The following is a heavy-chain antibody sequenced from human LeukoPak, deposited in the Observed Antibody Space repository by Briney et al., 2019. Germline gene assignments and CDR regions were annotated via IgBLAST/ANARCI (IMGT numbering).Heavy chain of an antibody. D-gene: IGHD2-15*01. CDR3: ARDPRPGQETYCSGGSCYRVQTEGYFDY. CDR1: GGTFSSYA. CDR2: IIPIFGTA. V-gene: IGHV1-69*13. Sequence: GASVKVSCKASGGTFSSYAISWVRQAPGQGLEWMGGIIPIFGTANYAQKFQGRVTISADESTSTAYMELSSLRSEDTAVYYCARDPRPGQETYCSGGSCYRVQTEGYFDYWGQGTLVTVSS. J-gene: IGHJ4*02.